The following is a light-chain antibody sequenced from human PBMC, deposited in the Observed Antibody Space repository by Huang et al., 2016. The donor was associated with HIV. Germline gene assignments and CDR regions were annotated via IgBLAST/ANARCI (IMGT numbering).Light chain of an antibody. CDR1: QSLLHSDGKTY. J-gene: IGKJ4*01. V-gene: IGKV2-29*02. CDR3: MQGIHLSSP. CDR2: EVS. Sequence: NQTPLSLSVTPGQPASIFCRSSQSLLHSDGKTYLYWYVQKAGRSPQLLMYEVSNRVPGVPDRFSGSGSGTSFTLKVSRVEADDVGVYYCMQGIHLSSPFGGGTKIEI.